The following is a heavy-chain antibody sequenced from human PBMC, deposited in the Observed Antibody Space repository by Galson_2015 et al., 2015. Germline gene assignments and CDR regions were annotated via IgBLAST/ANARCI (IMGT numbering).Heavy chain of an antibody. CDR2: ISWNSGSI. CDR3: AKDMASSYYDSSGHPGVDY. CDR1: GFTFDDYA. D-gene: IGHD3-22*01. J-gene: IGHJ4*02. Sequence: SLRLSCAASGFTFDDYAMHWVRHAPGKGLEWVSGISWNSGSIGYADSVKGRFTISRDNAKNSLYLQMNSLRAEDTALYYCAKDMASSYYDSSGHPGVDYWGQGTLVTVSS. V-gene: IGHV3-9*01.